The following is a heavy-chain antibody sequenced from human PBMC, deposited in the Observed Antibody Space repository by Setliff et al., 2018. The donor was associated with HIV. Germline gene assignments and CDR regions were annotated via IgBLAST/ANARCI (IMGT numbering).Heavy chain of an antibody. CDR1: DVSIRSSDYY. Sequence: PSETLSLTCTVSDVSIRSSDYYWDWNRQPTGKGLEWIGSIFYSGRAFYNPSLKSRVTMSVDTSKNQFSLKVNSVTATDTAVFYCARHRVITGSFDSWSQGTLVTVSS. CDR3: ARHRVITGSFDS. D-gene: IGHD3-10*01. V-gene: IGHV4-39*01. CDR2: IFYSGRA. J-gene: IGHJ4*02.